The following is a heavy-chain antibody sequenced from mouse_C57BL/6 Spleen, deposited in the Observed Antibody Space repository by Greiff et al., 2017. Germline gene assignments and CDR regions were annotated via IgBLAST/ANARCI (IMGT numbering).Heavy chain of an antibody. CDR1: GYTFTSYW. CDR2: IYPGSGST. J-gene: IGHJ4*01. D-gene: IGHD1-1*01. Sequence: QVQLQQPGAELVKPGASVKMSCKASGYTFTSYWITWVKQRPGQGLEWIGDIYPGSGSTNYNEKFKSKATLTVDTSSSTAYMQLSSLTSEDSAVYYCARWDTTVVEEGNYYAMDYWGQGTSVTVSS. CDR3: ARWDTTVVEEGNYYAMDY. V-gene: IGHV1-55*01.